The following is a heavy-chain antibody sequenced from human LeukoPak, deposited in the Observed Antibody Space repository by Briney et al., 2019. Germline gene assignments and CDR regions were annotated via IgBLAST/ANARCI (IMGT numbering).Heavy chain of an antibody. D-gene: IGHD6-13*01. CDR1: GGSFSGYY. Sequence: SETLSLTCAVYGGSFSGYYWSWIRQPPGKRLEWIGEINHSGSTNYNPSLKSRVTISVDTSKNQFSLKLSSVTAADTAVYYCARGHYSSSWYNWFDPWGQGTLVTVSS. V-gene: IGHV4-34*01. J-gene: IGHJ5*02. CDR2: INHSGST. CDR3: ARGHYSSSWYNWFDP.